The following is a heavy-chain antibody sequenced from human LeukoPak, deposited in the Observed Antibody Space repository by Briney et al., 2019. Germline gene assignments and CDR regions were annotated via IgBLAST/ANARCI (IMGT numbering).Heavy chain of an antibody. Sequence: GGSLRLSCTASGFTFGDYAMSWFRQAPGKGLEWVGFIRSKAYGGTTEYAASVKGRFTISRDDSKSIAYLQMNSLKTEDTAVYYCTREGGDPGSFYYYYDMDVWGQGTTVTVSS. V-gene: IGHV3-49*03. J-gene: IGHJ6*02. CDR3: TREGGDPGSFYYYYDMDV. D-gene: IGHD3-10*01. CDR2: IRSKAYGGTT. CDR1: GFTFGDYA.